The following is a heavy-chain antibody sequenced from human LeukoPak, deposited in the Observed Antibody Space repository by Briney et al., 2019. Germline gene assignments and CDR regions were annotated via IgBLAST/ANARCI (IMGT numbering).Heavy chain of an antibody. CDR2: IKQDGSQK. CDR3: ARLGLPDY. J-gene: IGHJ4*02. Sequence: PGGSLRLSCAASGFTFSSYWMSWVRQAPGKGLDWVANIKQDGSQKYYVDSVKGRFTISRDNAKNSLYLQMNSLRVEDTVVYYCARLGLPDYWGQGTLVTVSS. D-gene: IGHD2-21*01. CDR1: GFTFSSYW. V-gene: IGHV3-7*03.